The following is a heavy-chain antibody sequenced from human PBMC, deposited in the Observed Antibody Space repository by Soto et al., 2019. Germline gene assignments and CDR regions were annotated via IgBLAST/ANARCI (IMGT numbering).Heavy chain of an antibody. CDR2: IYGGGST. CDR3: ARERYCSGGTCYLDAFDI. V-gene: IGHV3-66*01. J-gene: IGHJ3*02. Sequence: EVQLVESGEGLAEPGGSLGLSWAASGFTVRRKYLSWVRQAPGKGLEWVSTIYGGGSTYYADSVKGRFTISRDNSKNTLYLQMNSLRAEDTAVYYCARERYCSGGTCYLDAFDIWGQGTMVTVSS. CDR1: GFTVRRKY. D-gene: IGHD2-15*01.